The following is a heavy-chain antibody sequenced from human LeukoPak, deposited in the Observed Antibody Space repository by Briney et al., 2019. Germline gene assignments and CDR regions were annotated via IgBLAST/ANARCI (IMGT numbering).Heavy chain of an antibody. V-gene: IGHV1-69*05. CDR2: IIPIFGTA. D-gene: IGHD6-13*01. J-gene: IGHJ5*02. CDR3: ARTTWATYSTRRWFDP. Sequence: ASVKVSCKASGGTFSSYAISWVRQAPGQGLERMGRIIPIFGTANYAQKFQGRVTITTDESTSTAYMELCSLRSEDTAVYYCARTTWATYSTRRWFDPWGQGTLVTVSS. CDR1: GGTFSSYA.